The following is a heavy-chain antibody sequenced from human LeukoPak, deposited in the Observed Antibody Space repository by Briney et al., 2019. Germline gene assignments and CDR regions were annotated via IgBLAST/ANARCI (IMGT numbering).Heavy chain of an antibody. CDR2: IFYSGST. CDR3: ARAVQLERPPPLIGYYYMDV. V-gene: IGHV4-59*11. D-gene: IGHD1-1*01. CDR1: GGSISSHY. Sequence: KPSETLSLTCTVSGGSISSHYWSWIRQPPGKGLEWIGYIFYSGSTNYNPSLKSRVTISVDTSKNQFSLKLRPVTAADTAVYYCARAVQLERPPPLIGYYYMDVWGKGTTVTVSS. J-gene: IGHJ6*03.